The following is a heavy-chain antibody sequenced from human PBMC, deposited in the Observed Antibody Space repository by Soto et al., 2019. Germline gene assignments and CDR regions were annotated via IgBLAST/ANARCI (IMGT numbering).Heavy chain of an antibody. D-gene: IGHD6-19*01. V-gene: IGHV3-23*01. CDR3: AYVAGWLEYYFDY. J-gene: IGHJ4*02. Sequence: PGGSLRLSCAASGFTFSSYAMSWVRQAPGKGLEWVSAISGSGGSTYYADSVKGRFTISRDNSKNTLYLQMNSLRAGDTAVYYCAYVAGWLEYYFDYWGQGTLVTVSS. CDR2: ISGSGGST. CDR1: GFTFSSYA.